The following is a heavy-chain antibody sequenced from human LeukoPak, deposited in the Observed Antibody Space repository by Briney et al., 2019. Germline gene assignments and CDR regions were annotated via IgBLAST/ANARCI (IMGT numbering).Heavy chain of an antibody. D-gene: IGHD3-22*01. J-gene: IGHJ4*02. CDR2: IYYSGST. CDR1: GGXISSSSYY. CDR3: ARYYYDSSGYYGWDY. Sequence: SETLSLTCAVSGGXISSSSYYWGWLRQPPGKGLEWIGSIYYSGSTYYNPSLKSRVTISVDTSKNQFSLKLSSVTAADTAVYYCARYYYDSSGYYGWDYWGQGTLVTVSS. V-gene: IGHV4-39*01.